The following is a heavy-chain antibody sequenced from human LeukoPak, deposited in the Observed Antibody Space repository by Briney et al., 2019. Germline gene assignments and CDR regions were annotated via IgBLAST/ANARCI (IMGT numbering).Heavy chain of an antibody. Sequence: SETLSLMCTVSGYSISSGHYWGWIRQPPGKGLEWIGSIYHSGTTYYNPSLKSRVSISVDTPKNQFSLKVTSVTAADTAVLYCASDSGGSFDAFDIWGHGTMVTASS. J-gene: IGHJ3*02. CDR3: ASDSGGSFDAFDI. D-gene: IGHD1-26*01. CDR2: IYHSGTT. CDR1: GYSISSGHY. V-gene: IGHV4-38-2*02.